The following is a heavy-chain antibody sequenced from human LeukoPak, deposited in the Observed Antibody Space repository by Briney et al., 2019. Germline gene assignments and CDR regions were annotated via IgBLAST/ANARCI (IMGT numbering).Heavy chain of an antibody. D-gene: IGHD3-22*01. Sequence: GGSLRLSCAASGFTYDDYAMHWVRQAPGKGLEWVSGNSWNSGSIGYADSVKGRFTISRDNAKNSLYLQMNSLRAEDTALYYCAKASEGYYDSSGYYKYYFDYWGQGTLVTVSS. CDR3: AKASEGYYDSSGYYKYYFDY. J-gene: IGHJ4*02. V-gene: IGHV3-9*01. CDR1: GFTYDDYA. CDR2: NSWNSGSI.